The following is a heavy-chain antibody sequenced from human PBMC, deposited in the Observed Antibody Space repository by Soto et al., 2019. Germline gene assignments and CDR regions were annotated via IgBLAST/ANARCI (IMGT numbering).Heavy chain of an antibody. CDR3: ARVHVVYYGSGRGGAFDL. D-gene: IGHD3-10*01. V-gene: IGHV4-59*01. J-gene: IGHJ3*01. CDR1: GGSISSYY. CDR2: IYYSGST. Sequence: QVQLQESGPGLVKPSETLSLTCTVSGGSISSYYWSWIRQPPGKGLEWIGYIYYSGSTSYYASLKTRATISVDTSKNQFSLKLTSVTAADTAVYYCARVHVVYYGSGRGGAFDLWGQGTMVTVSS.